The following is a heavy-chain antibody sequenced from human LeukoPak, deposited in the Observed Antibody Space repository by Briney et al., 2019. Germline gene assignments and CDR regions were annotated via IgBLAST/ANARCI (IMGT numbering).Heavy chain of an antibody. CDR3: ARETIRGYSYGDDAFDI. D-gene: IGHD5-18*01. V-gene: IGHV4-61*01. CDR2: IYYSGST. Sequence: PSETLSLTCTVSGGSVSSGSYYWSWIRQPPGKGLEWIGYIYYSGSTNYNPSLKSRVIISVDTSKNQFSLKLSSVTAADTAVYYCARETIRGYSYGDDAFDIWGQGTMVTVSS. J-gene: IGHJ3*02. CDR1: GGSVSSGSYY.